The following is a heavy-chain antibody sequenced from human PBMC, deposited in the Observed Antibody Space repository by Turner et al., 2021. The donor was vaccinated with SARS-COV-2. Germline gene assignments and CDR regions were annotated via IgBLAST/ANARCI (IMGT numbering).Heavy chain of an antibody. Sequence: QVQLQQWGAGLLKPSETLSLTGAVYGGSFSGYYWSWIRQPPGKGLEWIGEINHGESTNYTPSLKGRVTISVDTSKNQFSLKLSSVTAADTAVYYCARSGWSLWYFDYWGQGTLVTVSS. CDR3: ARSGWSLWYFDY. V-gene: IGHV4-34*01. D-gene: IGHD6-19*01. CDR2: INHGEST. CDR1: GGSFSGYY. J-gene: IGHJ4*02.